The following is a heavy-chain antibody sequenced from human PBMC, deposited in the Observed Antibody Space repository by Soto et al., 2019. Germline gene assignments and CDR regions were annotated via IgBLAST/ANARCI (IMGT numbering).Heavy chain of an antibody. CDR2: IYYSGST. J-gene: IGHJ6*02. Sequence: SETCSLTGAVSSGYISSYYCSWIRQHPGRRLEWIGYIYYSGSTNYNPSLKSRVTISVDTSKNQFSLKLSSVTAADTAVYYCARTRIAARLFNYYYGMDVWGQGSTVTVS. D-gene: IGHD6-6*01. CDR1: SGYISSYY. V-gene: IGHV4-59*01. CDR3: ARTRIAARLFNYYYGMDV.